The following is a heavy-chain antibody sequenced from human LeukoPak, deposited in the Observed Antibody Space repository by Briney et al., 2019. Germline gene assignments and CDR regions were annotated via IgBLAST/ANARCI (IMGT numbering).Heavy chain of an antibody. CDR1: GGSISSSSYS. CDR3: ARHNYYGSGSPDY. V-gene: IGHV4-39*01. Sequence: SETLSLTCTVSGGSISSSSYSWGWIRQPPGKGLEWIGSIYYSGSTYYNPSLKSRVTISVDTSKNQFSLKLSSVTAADTAVYYCARHNYYGSGSPDYWGQGTLVTVSS. CDR2: IYYSGST. D-gene: IGHD3-10*01. J-gene: IGHJ4*02.